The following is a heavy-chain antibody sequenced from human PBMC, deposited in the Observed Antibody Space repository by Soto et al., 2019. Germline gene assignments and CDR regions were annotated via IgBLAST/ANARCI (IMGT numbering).Heavy chain of an antibody. CDR3: GAPRAIGKYYFDY. D-gene: IGHD2-2*01. CDR1: GHRLMNFW. CDR2: IYPCDSDA. J-gene: IGHJ4*02. V-gene: IGHV5-51*03. Sequence: EVQLVQSGADVKKPGEYLKISCQDSGHRLMNFWIGWVRQMPGKGLEWMGSIYPCDSDARYSPSFQGQVTSSADKSTSTAHLPWSSLKASDTAMYYCGAPRAIGKYYFDYWGQGTLVTVPS.